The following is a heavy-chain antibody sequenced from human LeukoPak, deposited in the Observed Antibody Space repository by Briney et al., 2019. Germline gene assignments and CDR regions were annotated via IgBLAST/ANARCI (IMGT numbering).Heavy chain of an antibody. Sequence: SETLSLTCTVSGGSVSSGSYYWSWIRQPPGKGLEWIGYIYYSGSTNYNPSLKSRVTISVDTSKNQFSLKLSSVTAADTAVYYCARGGLRTYFDYWGQGTLVTVSS. J-gene: IGHJ4*02. CDR3: ARGGLRTYFDY. CDR2: IYYSGST. D-gene: IGHD4-17*01. CDR1: GGSVSSGSYY. V-gene: IGHV4-61*01.